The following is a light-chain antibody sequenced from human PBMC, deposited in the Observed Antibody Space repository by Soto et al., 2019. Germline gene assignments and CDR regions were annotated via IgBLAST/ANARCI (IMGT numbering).Light chain of an antibody. CDR1: QSISGNY. V-gene: IGKV3-20*01. CDR2: GTS. Sequence: EIVLTQSPGTLSLSPGERATLSCRASQSISGNYLHWYQQKPGQAPRLLIFGTSSRATGIPDRFIGGGSGTDFTLTISRLEPEDFAVDYCQQCGTLPGTFGQGTKVYSK. CDR3: QQCGTLPGT. J-gene: IGKJ1*01.